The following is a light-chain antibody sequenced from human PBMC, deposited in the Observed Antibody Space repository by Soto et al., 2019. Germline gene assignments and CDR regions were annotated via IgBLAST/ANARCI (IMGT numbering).Light chain of an antibody. J-gene: IGKJ2*01. CDR1: QSVSSN. V-gene: IGKV3-15*01. CDR2: GAS. Sequence: EIVMTQSPATLSVSPGERATLSCRASQSVSSNLAWYQQKPGQAPRLLIYGASTRATGIPARFSGSGSGTELTLTISSLQSEDFAVYYCQKYNNWPYTFGQGTKLEIK. CDR3: QKYNNWPYT.